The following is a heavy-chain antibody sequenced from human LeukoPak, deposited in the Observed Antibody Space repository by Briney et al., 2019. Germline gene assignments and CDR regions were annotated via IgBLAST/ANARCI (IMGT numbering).Heavy chain of an antibody. Sequence: SETLSLTCSVSGASLTSHSLSWIRQPPGKQLESIGMIYNSVTTNYRPSLKSRVTISVDASKNQLSLKLSSVTAADTAVYYCARGGASSHWFGSWGQGTLVTVSS. CDR2: IYNSVTT. J-gene: IGHJ5*01. D-gene: IGHD6-13*01. CDR1: GASLTSHS. CDR3: ARGGASSHWFGS. V-gene: IGHV4-59*11.